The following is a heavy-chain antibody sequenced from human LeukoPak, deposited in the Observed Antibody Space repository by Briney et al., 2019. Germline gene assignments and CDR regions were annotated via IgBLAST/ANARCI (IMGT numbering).Heavy chain of an antibody. CDR1: GGSISSSTYY. V-gene: IGHV4-39*01. CDR3: ARSTFSSSWDY. Sequence: SETLSLTCTVSGGSISSSTYYWAGIRQPPGKGLEWIVSIYYSGSTYYNPSLKSRVTISVDTSKNQFSLKLSSVPAADTAVYHCARSTFSSSWDYWGQGTLVTISA. CDR2: IYYSGST. D-gene: IGHD6-13*01. J-gene: IGHJ4*02.